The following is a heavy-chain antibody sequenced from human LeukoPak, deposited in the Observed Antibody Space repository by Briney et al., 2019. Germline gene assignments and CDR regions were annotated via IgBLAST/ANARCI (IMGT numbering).Heavy chain of an antibody. J-gene: IGHJ4*02. D-gene: IGHD1-7*01. Sequence: GGSLRLSCVASGFTLSSHWMSWVRHAPGKGLERVANINQDGSAKYFVDSVKRRFTISRDNAKNSMYLQMNSLRAEDTAAYYCARWEIRGTAHKLDYWGQGTLVTVSS. CDR3: ARWEIRGTAHKLDY. CDR2: INQDGSAK. V-gene: IGHV3-7*01. CDR1: GFTLSSHW.